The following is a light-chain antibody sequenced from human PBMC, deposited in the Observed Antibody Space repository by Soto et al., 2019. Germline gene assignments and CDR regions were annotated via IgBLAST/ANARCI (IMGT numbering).Light chain of an antibody. V-gene: IGKV3-11*01. CDR1: QSVSSY. CDR3: QQYGSSGT. Sequence: EIVLTQSPATLSLSPGERATLSCRASQSVSSYLAWYQQKPGQAPRLLISGASNRAAGIPARFSGSGSGTDFSLTISGLEPEDFAVYYCQQYGSSGTFGQGTKVDIK. J-gene: IGKJ1*01. CDR2: GAS.